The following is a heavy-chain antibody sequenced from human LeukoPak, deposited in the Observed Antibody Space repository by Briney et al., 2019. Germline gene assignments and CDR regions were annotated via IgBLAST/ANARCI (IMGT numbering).Heavy chain of an antibody. J-gene: IGHJ4*02. CDR1: GGSFSGYY. V-gene: IGHV4-34*01. CDR3: ARAVYSSSWFPFDY. D-gene: IGHD6-13*01. Sequence: PSETLSLTCAVYGGSFSGYYWGWIRQPPGKGLEWIGEINHSGSTNYNPSLKSRVTISVDTSKNQFSLKLSSVTAADTAVYYCARAVYSSSWFPFDYWGQGTLVAVSS. CDR2: INHSGST.